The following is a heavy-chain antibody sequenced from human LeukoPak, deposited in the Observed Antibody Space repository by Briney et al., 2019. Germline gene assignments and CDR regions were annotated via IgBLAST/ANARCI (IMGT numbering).Heavy chain of an antibody. CDR1: GFIFSRYE. D-gene: IGHD1-26*01. Sequence: GGSLRLSCAASGFIFSRYEITWVRQAPGKGLEWVSYISSSGSTTYYADSVKGRFTISRDDAKNSLYLQMNSLRVEDTAVYYCARVSGHNFDYWGQGTLVTVYS. CDR3: ARVSGHNFDY. J-gene: IGHJ4*02. CDR2: ISSSGSTT. V-gene: IGHV3-48*03.